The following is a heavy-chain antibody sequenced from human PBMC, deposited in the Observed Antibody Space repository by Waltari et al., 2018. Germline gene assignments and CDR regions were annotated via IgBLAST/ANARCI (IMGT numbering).Heavy chain of an antibody. Sequence: QMQLQESGPGLVKPSGTLSPTCPVSGASMSSRDRWSWVRQTPEKGLEWIGQIQRSGRTHYNPSFESRVTISIDTSKNQFSLKVTSTTAADTAVYYCARDRGRGIYLDSWGRGTLVTVSP. D-gene: IGHD2-15*01. J-gene: IGHJ4*02. CDR3: ARDRGRGIYLDS. CDR2: IQRSGRT. V-gene: IGHV4-4*02. CDR1: GASMSSRDR.